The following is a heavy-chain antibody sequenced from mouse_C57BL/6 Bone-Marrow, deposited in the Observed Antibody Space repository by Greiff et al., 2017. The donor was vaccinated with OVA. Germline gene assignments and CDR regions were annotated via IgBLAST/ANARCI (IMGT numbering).Heavy chain of an antibody. J-gene: IGHJ1*03. CDR1: GYTFTSYW. Sequence: QVQLQQPGAELVMPGASVKLSCKASGYTFTSYWMHWVKQRPGQGLEWIGEIDPSDSYTNYNQKFKGKSTLTVDKSSSTAYMQLSSLTSEDSAVYYCARESDYGSSYFYWYFDVWGTGTTVTVSS. V-gene: IGHV1-69*01. D-gene: IGHD1-1*01. CDR3: ARESDYGSSYFYWYFDV. CDR2: IDPSDSYT.